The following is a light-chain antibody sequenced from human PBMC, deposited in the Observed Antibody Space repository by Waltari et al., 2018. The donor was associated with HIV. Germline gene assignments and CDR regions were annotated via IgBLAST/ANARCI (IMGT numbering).Light chain of an antibody. CDR2: EVT. Sequence: QSALTQPPSASGSPGQSVTISRTGTSSDIGGYNSVHWYQQPPGKAPKLIMTEVTKRPSGVPDRFSGSKSGNTASLTVSGLQAEDEAHYYCSSYAPTNNFYVLFGGGTALTVL. V-gene: IGLV2-8*01. J-gene: IGLJ2*01. CDR1: SSDIGGYNS. CDR3: SSYAPTNNFYVL.